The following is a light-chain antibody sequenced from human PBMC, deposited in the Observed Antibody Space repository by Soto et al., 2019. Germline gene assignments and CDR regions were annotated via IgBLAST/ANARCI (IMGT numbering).Light chain of an antibody. Sequence: AIRMTQSPSSLSASTGGRGHITRRASPDISSYLAWYQQKPGKAPTPLLYAASTLRSAVPSRFSGSGSGTEFTLTISSLQHDDFATYYCQQHNSYSPLTFGGGTKVDIK. CDR2: AAS. V-gene: IGKV1-8*01. CDR3: QQHNSYSPLT. CDR1: PDISSY. J-gene: IGKJ4*01.